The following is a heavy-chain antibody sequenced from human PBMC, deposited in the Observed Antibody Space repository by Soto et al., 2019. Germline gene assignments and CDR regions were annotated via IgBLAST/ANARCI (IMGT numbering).Heavy chain of an antibody. V-gene: IGHV3-48*01. CDR2: ISSSSSTI. Sequence: GGSLRLSCAASGFTFISYSMNWVRQAPWKGLEWVSYISSSSSTIYYADSVKGRFTISRDNAKNSLYLQMNSLRAEDTAVYYCARDHPRTTPGAFDIWGQGTMVTV. CDR1: GFTFISYS. CDR3: ARDHPRTTPGAFDI. D-gene: IGHD2-15*01. J-gene: IGHJ3*02.